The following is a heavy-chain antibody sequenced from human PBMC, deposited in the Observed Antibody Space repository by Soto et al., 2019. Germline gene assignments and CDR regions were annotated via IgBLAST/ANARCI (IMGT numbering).Heavy chain of an antibody. V-gene: IGHV4-30-4*01. CDR3: ARVTYYYDSSGYYGVFDY. CDR2: IYYSGST. CDR1: GGSISSGDYY. J-gene: IGHJ4*02. Sequence: QVQLQESGPGLVKPSQTLSLTCTVSGGSISSGDYYWSWIRQPPGKGLEWIGYIYYSGSTYYNPSLKSRVTISVDTAQNQFSLKLSSVTAADTAVYYCARVTYYYDSSGYYGVFDYWGQGTLVTVSS. D-gene: IGHD3-22*01.